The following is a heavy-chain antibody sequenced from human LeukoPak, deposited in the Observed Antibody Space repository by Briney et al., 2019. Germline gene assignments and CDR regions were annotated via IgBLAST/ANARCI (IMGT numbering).Heavy chain of an antibody. CDR2: IYYNGST. Sequence: PSETLSLTCTVSGGSISSSGYYWGWIRQPPGKGLEWIGNIYYNGSTNYNPSLKSRVTISVDTSKNQFSLKLSSVTAADTAVYYCARLPTYGKFDPWGQGTLVTVSS. D-gene: IGHD1-26*01. V-gene: IGHV4-39*07. CDR1: GGSISSSGYY. CDR3: ARLPTYGKFDP. J-gene: IGHJ5*02.